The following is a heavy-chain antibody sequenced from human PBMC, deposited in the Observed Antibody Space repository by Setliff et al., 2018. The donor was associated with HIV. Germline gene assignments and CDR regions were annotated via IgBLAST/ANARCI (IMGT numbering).Heavy chain of an antibody. D-gene: IGHD3-16*01. V-gene: IGHV4-59*01. CDR3: ARGTLYYDYVWGTPFPFDY. J-gene: IGHJ4*02. CDR1: GGSFSGYY. CDR2: IYYSGST. Sequence: PSETLSLTCTVYGGSFSGYYWSWIRQPPGKGLEWIGSIYYSGSTNYNPSLKSRVTISVVTSKNQFSLKLSSVTAADTAVYYCARGTLYYDYVWGTPFPFDYWGQGTLVTVSS.